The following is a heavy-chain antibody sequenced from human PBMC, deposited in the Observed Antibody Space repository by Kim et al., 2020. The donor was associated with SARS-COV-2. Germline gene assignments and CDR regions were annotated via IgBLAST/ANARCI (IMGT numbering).Heavy chain of an antibody. CDR1: GFTFDDYA. D-gene: IGHD5-18*01. Sequence: GGSLRLSCAASGFTFDDYAMHWVRQAPGKGLEWVSGISWNSGSIGYADSVKGRFTISRDNAKNSLYLQMNSLRAEDTALYYCAKDIGDTAMIYFDYWGQGTLVTVSS. CDR3: AKDIGDTAMIYFDY. V-gene: IGHV3-9*01. J-gene: IGHJ4*02. CDR2: ISWNSGSI.